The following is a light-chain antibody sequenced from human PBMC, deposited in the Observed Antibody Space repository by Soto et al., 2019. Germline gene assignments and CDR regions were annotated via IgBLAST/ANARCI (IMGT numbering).Light chain of an antibody. J-gene: IGLJ1*01. CDR2: DVT. CDR3: SSYRNSRTPYV. CDR1: SSDVGGYNY. V-gene: IGLV2-14*01. Sequence: QSALTQPASVSGSPGQSITISCTGSSSDVGGYNYVSWYQQYPGKAPKLMIYDVTNRPSGVSNRFSGSKSGNTASLTISGLQAEDEADYYCSSYRNSRTPYVFGTGTKVTVL.